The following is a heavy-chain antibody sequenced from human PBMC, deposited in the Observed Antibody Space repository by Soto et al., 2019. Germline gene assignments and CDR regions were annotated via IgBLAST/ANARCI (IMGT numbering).Heavy chain of an antibody. J-gene: IGHJ4*02. D-gene: IGHD4-17*01. Sequence: GGSLRLSCAASGFTFSSYGMHWVRQAPGKGLEWVGVISYDGSNKYYADSVKGRFTISRDNSKNTLYLQMNSLRAEDTAVYYCASYGGNFAFDYWGQGTLVTVSS. CDR3: ASYGGNFAFDY. CDR1: GFTFSSYG. CDR2: ISYDGSNK. V-gene: IGHV3-30*03.